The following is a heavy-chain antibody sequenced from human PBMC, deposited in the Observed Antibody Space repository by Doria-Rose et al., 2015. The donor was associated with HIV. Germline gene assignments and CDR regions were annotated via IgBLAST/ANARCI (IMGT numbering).Heavy chain of an antibody. CDR3: ARSFTMVQGVTNWFDP. Sequence: LLKPSETLSLNCAVYGGSYSNYYWTWIRQPPGKGLEWIGEINHSGSTNYNPSLKSRVTISVDTSKNQFSLKLSSVTAANMAVYYCARSFTMVQGVTNWFDPWGQGTLVTVSS. V-gene: IGHV4-34*01. CDR1: GGSYSNYY. CDR2: INHSGST. J-gene: IGHJ5*02. D-gene: IGHD3-10*01.